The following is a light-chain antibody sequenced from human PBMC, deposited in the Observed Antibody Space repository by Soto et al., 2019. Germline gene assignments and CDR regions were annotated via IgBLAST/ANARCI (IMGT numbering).Light chain of an antibody. CDR2: DVS. Sequence: QSVLTQPASVSGSPVQSITISCTGTSSDVGGYDYVSWYQQHPGKAPKLIIYDVSNRPSGLSNRFSGSKSGNTASLTISGLQTEDEADYFCSSYRSSGTSYVFGTGTKVTVL. CDR3: SSYRSSGTSYV. J-gene: IGLJ1*01. CDR1: SSDVGGYDY. V-gene: IGLV2-14*01.